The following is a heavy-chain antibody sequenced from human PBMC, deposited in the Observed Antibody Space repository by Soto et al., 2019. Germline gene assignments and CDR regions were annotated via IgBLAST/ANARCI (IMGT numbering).Heavy chain of an antibody. CDR1: GYTLTTYG. V-gene: IGHV1-18*01. CDR2: ISAYNGKN. CDR3: ARGPPTSCSGGSCYSHYFDY. Sequence: QVQLVQSGAEVKKPGASMKVSCKASGYTLTTYGISWVRQAPGQGLEWMGWISAYNGKNNYAQKFQGRVTMTTDTSTSIAYMELRSLRSDDTAVYYCARGPPTSCSGGSCYSHYFDYWDQGTLVTVSS. D-gene: IGHD2-15*01. J-gene: IGHJ4*02.